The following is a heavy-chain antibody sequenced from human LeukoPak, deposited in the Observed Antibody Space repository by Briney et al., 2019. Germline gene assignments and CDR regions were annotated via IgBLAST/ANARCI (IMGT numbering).Heavy chain of an antibody. Sequence: ASVKVSCKASGSTLTDYYLHWVRQAPGQGLEWMGRINPNSGGTNYAQKFQGRVTMTRDTSISTAYMELSSLRSDDTAVYYCARGGVVPRRITFGGVKGENVDYWGQGTLVTVSS. J-gene: IGHJ4*02. CDR3: ARGGVVPRRITFGGVKGENVDY. D-gene: IGHD3-16*01. CDR2: INPNSGGT. CDR1: GSTLTDYY. V-gene: IGHV1-2*06.